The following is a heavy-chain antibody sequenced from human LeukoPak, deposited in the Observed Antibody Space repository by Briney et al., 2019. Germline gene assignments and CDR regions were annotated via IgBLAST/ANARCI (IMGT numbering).Heavy chain of an antibody. J-gene: IGHJ4*02. CDR1: GFTFSSYA. CDR2: ISYDGSNK. V-gene: IGHV3-30-3*01. CDR3: ARGPYSGSYGHYFDY. D-gene: IGHD1-26*01. Sequence: GRSLRLSCAASGFTFSSYAMHWVRQAPGKGLEWVAVISYDGSNKYYADSVKGRFTISRDNSKNTLYLQMNSLRAEDTAVYYCARGPYSGSYGHYFDYWGQGTLVTVSS.